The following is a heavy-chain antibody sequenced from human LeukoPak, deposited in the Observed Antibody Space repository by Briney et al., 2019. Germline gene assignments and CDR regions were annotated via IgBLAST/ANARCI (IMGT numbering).Heavy chain of an antibody. Sequence: PSQTLSLTCTVSGGSISSGSYYWSWIRQPAGKGLEWIGRIYNSGSTNYNPSLKSRVTISVDTSKNQFSLKLSSVTAADTAVYYCARDYYGSGSYSYYFDYWSQGTLVTVSS. CDR3: ARDYYGSGSYSYYFDY. V-gene: IGHV4-61*02. CDR2: IYNSGST. D-gene: IGHD3-10*01. J-gene: IGHJ4*02. CDR1: GGSISSGSYY.